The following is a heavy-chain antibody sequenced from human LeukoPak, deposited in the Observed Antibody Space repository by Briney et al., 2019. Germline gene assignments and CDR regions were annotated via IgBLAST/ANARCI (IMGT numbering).Heavy chain of an antibody. CDR2: ISGSGGST. CDR1: GFTVSSNY. Sequence: GGSLRLSCAASGFTVSSNYMSWVRQAPGKGLGWVSAISGSGGSTYYADSVKGRFTISRDNSKNTLYLQMNSLRAEDTAVYYCAKGLSVVVVAATDYWGQGTLVTVSS. V-gene: IGHV3-23*01. J-gene: IGHJ4*02. CDR3: AKGLSVVVVAATDY. D-gene: IGHD2-15*01.